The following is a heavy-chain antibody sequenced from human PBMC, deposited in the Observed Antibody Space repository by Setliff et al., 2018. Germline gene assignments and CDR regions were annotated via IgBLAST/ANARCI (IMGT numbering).Heavy chain of an antibody. D-gene: IGHD1-1*01. V-gene: IGHV4-39*01. Sequence: PSETLSLICTVSGGSISSGVYYWAWIRQPPGKGLEWIGRIYYRGDTYYNASLKSRLTLSVDTSKNQVSLNLRSVTAADTAVYYCARTGTYRYFDYWGQGTQVTVSS. CDR3: ARTGTYRYFDY. CDR2: IYYRGDT. CDR1: GGSISSGVYY. J-gene: IGHJ4*02.